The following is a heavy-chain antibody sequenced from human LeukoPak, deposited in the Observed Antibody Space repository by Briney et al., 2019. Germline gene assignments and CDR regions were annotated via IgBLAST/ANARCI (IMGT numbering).Heavy chain of an antibody. CDR2: ISSSGSTI. CDR3: ARDRRYCSGGSCYNYYYGMDV. Sequence: PGGSLRLSCAASGCTFSGYELNWVRQAPGKGLEWVSYISSSGSTIYYADSVKGRFTISRDNAKNSLYLQMNSLRAEDTAVYYCARDRRYCSGGSCYNYYYGMDVWGKGSTVTVSS. CDR1: GCTFSGYE. J-gene: IGHJ6*04. D-gene: IGHD2-15*01. V-gene: IGHV3-48*03.